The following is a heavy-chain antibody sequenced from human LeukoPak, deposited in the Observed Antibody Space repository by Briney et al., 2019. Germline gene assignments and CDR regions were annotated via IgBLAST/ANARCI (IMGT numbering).Heavy chain of an antibody. J-gene: IGHJ5*02. CDR2: INSDGSST. Sequence: GGSLRLSCAASGFTFSSYWMHWVRHAPGKGLVWVSRINSDGSSTSYADSVKGRFTISRDNAKNTLYLQMNSLRAEDTAVYYCARVRYSASNWFDPWGQGTLVTVSS. D-gene: IGHD5-12*01. CDR1: GFTFSSYW. CDR3: ARVRYSASNWFDP. V-gene: IGHV3-74*01.